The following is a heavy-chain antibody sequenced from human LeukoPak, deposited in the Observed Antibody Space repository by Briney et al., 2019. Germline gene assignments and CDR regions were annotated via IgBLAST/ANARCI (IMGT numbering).Heavy chain of an antibody. CDR2: IKQDGSVK. Sequence: GGSLRLSCAASGFTFSSYLMNWVRQAPGKGLEWVATIKQDGSVKNYVGSVKGRFTVSRDNAKNLVYLQISSLRAEDTAVYYCARDPAAAPYFDYWGQGALVTVSS. J-gene: IGHJ4*02. V-gene: IGHV3-7*01. CDR1: GFTFSSYL. D-gene: IGHD6-6*01. CDR3: ARDPAAAPYFDY.